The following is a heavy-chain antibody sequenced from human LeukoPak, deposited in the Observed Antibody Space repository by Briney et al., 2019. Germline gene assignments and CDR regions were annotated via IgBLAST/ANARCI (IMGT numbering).Heavy chain of an antibody. CDR2: IYYVGST. V-gene: IGHV4-39*01. J-gene: IGHJ6*02. D-gene: IGHD3-10*01. CDR1: GGSISSTSYF. CDR3: ARMVRGTHYYYGMDV. Sequence: SETLSLTCTVSGGSISSTSYFWGWIRQSPGKGLEWIGTIYYVGSTYYNPSLKSRVTISADTSKNQFSLKLSSVTDADTAVYFCARMVRGTHYYYGMDVWGQGTTVTVSS.